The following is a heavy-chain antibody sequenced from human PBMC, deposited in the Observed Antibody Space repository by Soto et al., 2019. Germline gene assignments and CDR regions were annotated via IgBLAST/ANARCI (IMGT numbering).Heavy chain of an antibody. CDR3: AKEIAVAGDPFYYFGLDV. Sequence: GGSLRLSCAASGFTFRTSGMHWVRQAPGKGLEWVGFISYEGSSKYYADSVKGRFTIARDNSKNTLYLQMSSLRGEDTAVYYCAKEIAVAGDPFYYFGLDVWGQGNTVTAP. J-gene: IGHJ6*02. V-gene: IGHV3-30*18. CDR1: GFTFRTSG. D-gene: IGHD6-13*01. CDR2: ISYEGSSK.